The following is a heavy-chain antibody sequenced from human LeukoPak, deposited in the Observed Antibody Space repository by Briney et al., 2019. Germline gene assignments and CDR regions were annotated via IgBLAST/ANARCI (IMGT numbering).Heavy chain of an antibody. J-gene: IGHJ4*02. CDR1: GGSFSGYY. V-gene: IGHV4-34*01. D-gene: IGHD2-2*01. CDR2: INHSGST. CDR3: ARVLGVPAAARYFDY. Sequence: QPSETLSLTCAVYGGSFSGYYWSWIRQPPGKGLEWIGEINHSGSTSYNPSLKSRVTISVDTSKNQFSLKLSSVTAADTAVYYCARVLGVPAAARYFDYWGQGTLVTVSS.